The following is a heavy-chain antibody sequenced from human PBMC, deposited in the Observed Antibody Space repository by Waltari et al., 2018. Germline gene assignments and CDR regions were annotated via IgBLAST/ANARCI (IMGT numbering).Heavy chain of an antibody. V-gene: IGHV4-39*07. CDR3: ARLGYDSPPFDY. D-gene: IGHD3-22*01. CDR2: IYYSGST. J-gene: IGHJ4*02. CDR1: GGSISSSRYY. Sequence: QLQLQESGPGLVKPSETLSTTCTVPGGSISSSRYYWGWLRQPPGTGLECSGSIYYSGSTYYNPSLKSRVTISVDTSKNQFSLKLSSVTAADTAVYYCARLGYDSPPFDYWGQGTLVTVSS.